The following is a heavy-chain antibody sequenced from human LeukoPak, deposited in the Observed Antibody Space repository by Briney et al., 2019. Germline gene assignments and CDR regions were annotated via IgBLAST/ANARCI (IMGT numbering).Heavy chain of an antibody. J-gene: IGHJ4*02. CDR3: ARGGDSGYDY. Sequence: SETLSLTCTVSGGSVSSDYWSWIRQPAGKGLEWIGRIYTSGVTAYNPSLKSRVTMSVDTSKNQFSLNLSSVTAADTAVYYCARGGDSGYDYWGQGILVTVSS. D-gene: IGHD5-12*01. CDR2: IYTSGVT. V-gene: IGHV4-4*07. CDR1: GGSVSSDY.